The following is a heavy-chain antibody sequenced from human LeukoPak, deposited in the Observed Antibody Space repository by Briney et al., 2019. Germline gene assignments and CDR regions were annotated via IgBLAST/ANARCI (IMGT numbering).Heavy chain of an antibody. CDR2: ISSSSSTI. Sequence: GGSLRLSCAASGFTFSSYSMNWVRQAPGKGLEWVSYISSSSSTIYYADSVKGRFTISRDNSKNTLYLQMNSLRAEDTAVYYCARDSATVDAFDIWGQGTMVTVSS. CDR3: ARDSATVDAFDI. J-gene: IGHJ3*02. CDR1: GFTFSSYS. V-gene: IGHV3-48*01. D-gene: IGHD4-17*01.